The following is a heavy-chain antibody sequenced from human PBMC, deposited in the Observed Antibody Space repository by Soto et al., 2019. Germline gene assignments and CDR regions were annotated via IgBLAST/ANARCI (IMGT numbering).Heavy chain of an antibody. V-gene: IGHV3-23*01. CDR3: AKDEEPGLDDFDI. D-gene: IGHD1-26*01. Sequence: WGSLRLSCAASGFTFSRYAMSWVRQAPWKGLEWVSAISGSGVSTYYADSVKGRFTISRDNSKNTLYLQMNSLRAEDTAVYYCAKDEEPGLDDFDIWGQGTMVTVSS. CDR2: ISGSGVST. J-gene: IGHJ3*02. CDR1: GFTFSRYA.